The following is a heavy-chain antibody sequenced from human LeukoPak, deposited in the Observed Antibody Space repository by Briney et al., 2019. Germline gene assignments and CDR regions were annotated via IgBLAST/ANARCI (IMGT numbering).Heavy chain of an antibody. CDR1: GGSFSNYI. D-gene: IGHD1-26*01. CDR3: ARGGRGTYMRH. Sequence: SENLSLTCGVSGGSFSNYIWSWVRQPPGKGLEWIGEILQGGVTNYNSSLKSRVTMSMDTSKNQFHLDLTSVTAADAGQYFCARGGRGTYMRHWGQGILVTVSS. J-gene: IGHJ4*02. CDR2: ILQGGVT. V-gene: IGHV4-34*01.